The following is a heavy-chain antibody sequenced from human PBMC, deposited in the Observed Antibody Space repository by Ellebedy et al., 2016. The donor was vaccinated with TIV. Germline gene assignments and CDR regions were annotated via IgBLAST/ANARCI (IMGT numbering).Heavy chain of an antibody. CDR2: ISYDGRNK. V-gene: IGHV3-30*18. D-gene: IGHD3-16*01. CDR3: AKDHPRGGSNYYYYYGMDV. J-gene: IGHJ6*02. Sequence: GGSLRLSCAASGFTFSSYGMHWVRQAPGKGLEWVAVISYDGRNKYYADSMKGRFTISRDNSKNILYLQMHSLRAEDTAVYYCAKDHPRGGSNYYYYYGMDVWGQGTTVTVSS. CDR1: GFTFSSYG.